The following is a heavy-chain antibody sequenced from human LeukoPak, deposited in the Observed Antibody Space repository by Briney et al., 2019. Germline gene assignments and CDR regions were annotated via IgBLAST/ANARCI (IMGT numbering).Heavy chain of an antibody. CDR1: GFTFSSYS. CDR3: ARDRSYDFWSGYSTPDY. CDR2: ISGSSSYI. D-gene: IGHD3-3*01. V-gene: IGHV3-21*01. Sequence: PGGSLRLSCAASGFTFSSYSMNWVRQAPGKGLEWVSSISGSSSYIYYADSVKGRFTISRDNSKNTLDLQMNSLRAEDTAVYYCARDRSYDFWSGYSTPDYWGQGTLVTVSS. J-gene: IGHJ4*02.